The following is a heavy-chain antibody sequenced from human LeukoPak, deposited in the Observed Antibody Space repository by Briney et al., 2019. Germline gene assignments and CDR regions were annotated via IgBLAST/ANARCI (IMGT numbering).Heavy chain of an antibody. CDR2: IYYSGST. D-gene: IGHD2-21*01. Sequence: PSQTLSLTCTVSGGSISSGDYYWSWIRQPPGKGLEWIGYIYYSGSTYYNPSLKSRVTISVDTSKNQFSLKLSSVTAAGTAVYYCARVPAAYPYCGGDCYSTYFDYWGQGTLVTVSS. V-gene: IGHV4-30-4*08. CDR1: GGSISSGDYY. CDR3: ARVPAAYPYCGGDCYSTYFDY. J-gene: IGHJ4*02.